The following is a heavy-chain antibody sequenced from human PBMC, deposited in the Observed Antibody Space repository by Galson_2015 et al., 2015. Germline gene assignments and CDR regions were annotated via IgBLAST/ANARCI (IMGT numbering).Heavy chain of an antibody. V-gene: IGHV1-46*02. CDR3: ARGPGAMVSLFDY. J-gene: IGHJ4*02. CDR1: GYTFNSYY. Sequence: SVKVSCKASGYTFNSYYMHWVRQAPGQGLQWMGVINPSGGSTSYAQKFQGRVTMTRDTSTSTVYMELSRLRSEDTAVYYCARGPGAMVSLFDYWGQGTLVTVSS. CDR2: INPSGGST. D-gene: IGHD5-18*01.